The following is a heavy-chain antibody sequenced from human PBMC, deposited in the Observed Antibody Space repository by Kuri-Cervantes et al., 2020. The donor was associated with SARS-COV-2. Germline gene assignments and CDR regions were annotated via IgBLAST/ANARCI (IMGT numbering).Heavy chain of an antibody. D-gene: IGHD1-26*01. V-gene: IGHV4-38-2*02. Sequence: SETLSLTCTVSGYSISSGYYWGWIRQPPGKGLEWIGSIYHSGSTNYNPSLKSRVTISVNTSKNQSSLKLSSVTAADTAVYYCARLLRGAYYYYDMDVWGKGTTVTVSS. J-gene: IGHJ6*03. CDR2: IYHSGST. CDR3: ARLLRGAYYYYDMDV. CDR1: GYSISSGYY.